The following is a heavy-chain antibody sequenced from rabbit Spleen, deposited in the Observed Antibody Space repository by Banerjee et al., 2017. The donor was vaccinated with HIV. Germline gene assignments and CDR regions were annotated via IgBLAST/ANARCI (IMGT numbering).Heavy chain of an antibody. J-gene: IGHJ6*01. CDR2: IYAGRGGSS. Sequence: QSLEESGGDLVKPGASLTLTCTASGFSFSSSDYMCWVRQAPGKGLEWISCIYAGRGGSSYCASWAKGRFTISKTSSTTVTLQMTSLTAADTATYSCARDSDREYGMDLWGPGTLVTVS. V-gene: IGHV1S40*01. CDR1: GFSFSSSDY. CDR3: ARDSDREYGMDL.